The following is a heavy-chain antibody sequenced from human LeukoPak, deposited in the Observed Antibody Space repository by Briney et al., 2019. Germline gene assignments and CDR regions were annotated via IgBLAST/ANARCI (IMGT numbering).Heavy chain of an antibody. CDR3: ARRTAAGTAFDY. Sequence: SETLSLTCTVFGGSISNYYWSWIRQPPGKGLEWIGYIYTSGSTNYNPSLKSRVTISVDTSKNQFSLKLSSVTAADTAVYYCARRTAAGTAFDYWGQGTLVTVSS. J-gene: IGHJ4*02. CDR2: IYTSGST. CDR1: GGSISNYY. V-gene: IGHV4-4*09. D-gene: IGHD6-13*01.